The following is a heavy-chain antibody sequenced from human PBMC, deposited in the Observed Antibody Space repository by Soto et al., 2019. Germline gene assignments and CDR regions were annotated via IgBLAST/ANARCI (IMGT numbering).Heavy chain of an antibody. Sequence: PGGSLRFSCAASGFTFTNAWMSWVRQAPGKGLEWVGRVKRKTNGGTTDYAAPVKDRFNISRDDSKSTLYLQMNNLKTEDTAVYYCATCYGSGTDCQEDYLAFWGQGTPVTVSS. CDR1: GFTFTNAW. J-gene: IGHJ4*02. CDR3: ATCYGSGTDCQEDYLAF. D-gene: IGHD3-10*01. CDR2: VKRKTNGGTT. V-gene: IGHV3-15*01.